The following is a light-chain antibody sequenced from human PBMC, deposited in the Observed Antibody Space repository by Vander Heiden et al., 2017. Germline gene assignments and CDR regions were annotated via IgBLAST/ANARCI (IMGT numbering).Light chain of an antibody. V-gene: IGKV1-39*01. CDR3: QQNDDTASLA. Sequence: DIQMTQSPSSLSASVGDRITIACRASQTIHRYLNWYQQKPGKAPKLLIYETSTLQRGVPSRFSGSAYETDFTLTINGLQPEDFATYYCQQNDDTASLAFGGGTRVEMK. J-gene: IGKJ4*01. CDR2: ETS. CDR1: QTIHRY.